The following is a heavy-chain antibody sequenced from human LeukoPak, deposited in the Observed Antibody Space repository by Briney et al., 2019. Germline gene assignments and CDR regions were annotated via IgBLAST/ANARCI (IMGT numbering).Heavy chain of an antibody. D-gene: IGHD3-3*01. J-gene: IGHJ4*02. CDR2: IYYSGST. V-gene: IGHV4-59*01. CDR3: ADDDFWSGYSNGDFDY. Sequence: SETLSLTCSVSGGPISSYHWGWLRPPPGRGLEESGNIYYSGSTHYHPSLKSRLTISVDTSKNQFSLKLSSVTAAETDVYYCADDDFWSGYSNGDFDYWGQGTLVTVSS. CDR1: GGPISSYH.